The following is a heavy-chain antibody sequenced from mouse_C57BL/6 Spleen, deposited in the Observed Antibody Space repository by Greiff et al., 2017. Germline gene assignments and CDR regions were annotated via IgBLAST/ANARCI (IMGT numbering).Heavy chain of an antibody. D-gene: IGHD1-1*01. CDR3: TRFITTVVATGYFDY. CDR1: GFNIKDYY. CDR2: IDPEDGDT. Sequence: EVQLQQSGAELVRPGASVKLSCTASGFNIKDYYMHWVKQRPEQGLEWIGRIDPEDGDTEYAPKFQGKATMTADTSSNTAYLQLSSLTSEDTAVYYCTRFITTVVATGYFDYWGQGTTLTVSS. V-gene: IGHV14-1*01. J-gene: IGHJ2*01.